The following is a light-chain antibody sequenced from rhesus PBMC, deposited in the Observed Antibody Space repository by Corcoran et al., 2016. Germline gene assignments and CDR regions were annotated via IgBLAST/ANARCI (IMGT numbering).Light chain of an antibody. Sequence: DIVMTQTPPSLPVTPGEPASISCRSSQSLLHTDGKTYLYWFLQKPGQPPRLLIYRVSNRFAGVPDRFSGSGSGADVTLQISRVKAEDVGVYYCMQALQTPLTFGGGTKLEIK. CDR1: QSLLHTDGKTY. CDR3: MQALQTPLT. CDR2: RVS. V-gene: IGKV2-73*01. J-gene: IGKJ4*01.